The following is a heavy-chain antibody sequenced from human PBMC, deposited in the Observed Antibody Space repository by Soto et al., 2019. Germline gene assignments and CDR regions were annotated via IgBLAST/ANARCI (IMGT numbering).Heavy chain of an antibody. CDR1: GFHFEDYA. CDR2: ITHNSGSM. J-gene: IGHJ3*02. Sequence: ESGGGLVQPGRSLRLSCAASGFHFEDYAMHWVRQPPGKGLEWVSGITHNSGSMAYADSVKGRFTVSRDTAKNSLYLEMNSLTPEDTALYFCAKDPQSWLTSFDICGQGTMVIVSP. CDR3: AKDPQSWLTSFDI. D-gene: IGHD3-22*01. V-gene: IGHV3-9*01.